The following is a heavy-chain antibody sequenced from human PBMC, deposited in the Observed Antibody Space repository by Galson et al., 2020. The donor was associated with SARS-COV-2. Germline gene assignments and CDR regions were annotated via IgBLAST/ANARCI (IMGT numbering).Heavy chain of an antibody. Sequence: GGSLRLSCAASGFTFSSHAMHWVRQAPGKGLEWVAQILFDGSDKYYGDSVKGRFTISRDSSKNTVYLQMNNLRADDTAVYYCARDGQTSSGWAFDYWCQGTLVTVSS. CDR1: GFTFSSHA. J-gene: IGHJ4*02. V-gene: IGHV3-33*01. D-gene: IGHD6-19*01. CDR2: ILFDGSDK. CDR3: ARDGQTSSGWAFDY.